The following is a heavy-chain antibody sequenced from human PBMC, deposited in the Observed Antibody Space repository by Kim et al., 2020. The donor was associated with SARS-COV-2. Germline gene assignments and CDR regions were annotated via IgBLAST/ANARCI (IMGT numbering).Heavy chain of an antibody. J-gene: IGHJ4*02. CDR1: GFTFSSYA. D-gene: IGHD3-10*01. CDR3: AKDLGMRGFGEFSDY. CDR2: ISGSGGST. V-gene: IGHV3-23*01. Sequence: GGSLRLSCAASGFTFSSYAMSWVRQAPGKGLEWVSAISGSGGSTYYADSVKGRFTITRDNSKNTLYLQMNSLRAEDTAVYYGAKDLGMRGFGEFSDYWGQGTLVTVSS.